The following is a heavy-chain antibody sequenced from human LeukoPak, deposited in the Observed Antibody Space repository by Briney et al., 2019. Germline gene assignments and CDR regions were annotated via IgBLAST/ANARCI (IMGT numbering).Heavy chain of an antibody. CDR1: GYTFTGYD. D-gene: IGHD1-26*01. CDR3: TRGSLSGSSRDY. V-gene: IGHV1-8*01. Sequence: ASVRVSCKASGYTFTGYDINWVRQATGQGLEWMGWMNPNTGDTGHAQKFQGRATMTRNTSIGTAYTELSGLRSEDTAVYYCTRGSLSGSSRDYWGQGTLVTVS. J-gene: IGHJ4*02. CDR2: MNPNTGDT.